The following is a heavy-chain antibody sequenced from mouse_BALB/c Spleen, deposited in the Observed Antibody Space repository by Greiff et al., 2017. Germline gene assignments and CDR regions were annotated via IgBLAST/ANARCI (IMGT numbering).Heavy chain of an antibody. CDR1: GFTFSSYA. D-gene: IGHD1-1*01. V-gene: IGHV5-6-5*01. CDR2: ISSGGST. Sequence: EVMLVESGGGLVKPGGSLKLSCAASGFTFSSYAMSWVRQTPEKRLEWVASISSGGSTYYPDSVKGRFTISRDNARNILYLQMSSLRSEDTAMYYCARGSYGSSLSAMDYWGQGTSVTVSA. CDR3: ARGSYGSSLSAMDY. J-gene: IGHJ4*01.